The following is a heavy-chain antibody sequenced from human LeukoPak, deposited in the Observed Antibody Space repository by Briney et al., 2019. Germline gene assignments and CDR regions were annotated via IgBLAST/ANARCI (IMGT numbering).Heavy chain of an antibody. CDR1: GFTFSSYS. CDR2: ISSSSSYI. V-gene: IGHV3-21*04. CDR3: ASTDFWSGYYDY. D-gene: IGHD3-3*01. Sequence: PGGSLRLSCAASGFTFSSYSMNWVRQAPGKGLEWVSSISSSSSYIYYADSVKGRFTISRDNSKNTLYLQMNSLRAEDTAVYYCASTDFWSGYYDYWGQGTLVTVSS. J-gene: IGHJ4*02.